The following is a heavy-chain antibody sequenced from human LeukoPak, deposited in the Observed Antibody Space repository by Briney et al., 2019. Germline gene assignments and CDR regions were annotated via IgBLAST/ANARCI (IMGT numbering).Heavy chain of an antibody. D-gene: IGHD4-17*01. J-gene: IGHJ4*02. CDR3: AKDRDDYGDSLDY. CDR2: ISYDGSNK. V-gene: IGHV3-30*18. CDR1: GFTFSSYG. Sequence: PGGSLRLSCAASGFTFSSYGMHWVRQAPGKGLEWVAVISYDGSNKYYADSVKGRFTISRDNSKNTLYLQMNSLRAEDTAVYYCAKDRDDYGDSLDYWGQGTLVTVSS.